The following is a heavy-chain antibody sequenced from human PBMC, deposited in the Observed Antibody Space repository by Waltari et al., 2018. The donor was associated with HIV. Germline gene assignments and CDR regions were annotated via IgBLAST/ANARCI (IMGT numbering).Heavy chain of an antibody. J-gene: IGHJ4*02. Sequence: RQAPGKGLEWMGGFDPEDGETIYAQKFQGRVTMTEDTSTDTAYMELSSLRSEDTAVYYCAARPVGGYHPDYWGQGTLVTVSS. V-gene: IGHV1-24*01. CDR3: AARPVGGYHPDY. CDR2: FDPEDGET. D-gene: IGHD3-22*01.